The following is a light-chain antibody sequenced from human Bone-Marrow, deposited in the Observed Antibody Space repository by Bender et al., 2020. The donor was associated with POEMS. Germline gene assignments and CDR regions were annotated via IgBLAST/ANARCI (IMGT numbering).Light chain of an antibody. CDR3: NSYTRSSTLYV. CDR1: GSDVGAYNY. J-gene: IGLJ1*01. V-gene: IGLV2-14*01. Sequence: QSALTQPASVSGSPGQSITISCTGTGSDVGAYNYVSWYQQHPGKAPKLIIFEVTKRPSGVSNRFSGSKSGSTASLTISGLQAEDEADYYCNSYTRSSTLYVFGSGTTVTVL. CDR2: EVT.